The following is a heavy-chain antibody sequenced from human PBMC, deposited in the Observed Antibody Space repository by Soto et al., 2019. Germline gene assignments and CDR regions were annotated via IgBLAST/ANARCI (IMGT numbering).Heavy chain of an antibody. D-gene: IGHD3-10*02. V-gene: IGHV3-NL1*01. CDR1: QFSFSSYW. CDR3: VKEFSFSYSVSVLHD. Sequence: GGSLRLSCAASQFSFSSYWMHWVRQVPGKGLEWVSSIYGSGDKTFYARSVEGRFTISRDNIKNTLDLHMNGLRADDTAVYYCVKEFSFSYSVSVLHDWGQGTLVTGSS. CDR2: IYGSGDKT. J-gene: IGHJ4*02.